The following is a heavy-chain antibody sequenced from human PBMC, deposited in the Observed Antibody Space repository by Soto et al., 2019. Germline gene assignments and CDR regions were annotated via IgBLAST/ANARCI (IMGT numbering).Heavy chain of an antibody. D-gene: IGHD2-15*01. V-gene: IGHV1-69*02. Sequence: GASVKVSCKASGGTFSSYTISWGRQAPGQGLEWMGRIIPILGIANYAQKFQGRVTITADKSTSTAYMELSSLRSEDTAVYYCARGPPSWNCSGGSCYSEYFQHWGQGTLVTVSS. CDR2: IIPILGIA. J-gene: IGHJ1*01. CDR3: ARGPPSWNCSGGSCYSEYFQH. CDR1: GGTFSSYT.